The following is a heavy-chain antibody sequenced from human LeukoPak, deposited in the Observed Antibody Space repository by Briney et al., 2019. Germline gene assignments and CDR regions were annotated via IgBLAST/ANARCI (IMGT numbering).Heavy chain of an antibody. V-gene: IGHV4-30-2*01. CDR3: ARTIGIAAADPGYYFDY. Sequence: SQTLSLTCAVSGGSISSGGYSWSWIRQPPGEGLEWIGYIYHSGSTYYNPSLKSRVTISVDRSKNQFSLKLSSVTAADTAVYYCARTIGIAAADPGYYFDYWGQGTLVTVSS. J-gene: IGHJ4*02. CDR2: IYHSGST. CDR1: GGSISSGGYS. D-gene: IGHD6-13*01.